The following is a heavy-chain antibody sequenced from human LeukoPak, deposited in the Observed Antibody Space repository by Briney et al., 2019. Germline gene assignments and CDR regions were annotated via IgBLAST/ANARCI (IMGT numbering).Heavy chain of an antibody. CDR2: INPNSGGT. CDR3: ARDLVGATTLTDY. CDR1: GYTFTGYY. J-gene: IGHJ4*02. Sequence: ASVKVSCKASGYTFTGYYMHWVRQAPGQGLEWMGWINPNSGGTNYAQKFQGRVTMTRDTSISTAYMELSRLRSDDTAVYYCARDLVGATTLTDYWGQGTLVTVSS. D-gene: IGHD1-26*01. V-gene: IGHV1-2*02.